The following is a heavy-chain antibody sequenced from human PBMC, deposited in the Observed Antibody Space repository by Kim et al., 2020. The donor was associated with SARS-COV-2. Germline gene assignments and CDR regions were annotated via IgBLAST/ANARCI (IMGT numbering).Heavy chain of an antibody. V-gene: IGHV3-30*18. CDR2: ISYDGSNK. CDR1: GFTFSSYG. CDR3: AKDWRDIVVVVAATTGAAFDY. Sequence: GGSLRLSCAASGFTFSSYGMHWVRQAPGKGLEWVAVISYDGSNKYYADSVKGRFTISRDNSKNTLYLQMNSLRAEDTAVYYCAKDWRDIVVVVAATTGAAFDYWGQGTLVNVS. D-gene: IGHD2-15*01. J-gene: IGHJ4*02.